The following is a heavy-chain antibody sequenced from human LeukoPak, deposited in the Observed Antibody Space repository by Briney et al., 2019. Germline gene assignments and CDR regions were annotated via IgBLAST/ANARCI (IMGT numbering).Heavy chain of an antibody. CDR3: ARMEYYFDH. V-gene: IGHV4-59*01. CDR2: IYYSGSS. CDR1: SGSISSYY. Sequence: SEALSLTCTVSSGSISSYYWSWIRQPPGKGLEWIGYIYYSGSSNYNPSLKSRVTMSVDMSEKEFSLRVSSVTAADTAVYYCARMEYYFDHWGQGTLVTVSS. J-gene: IGHJ4*02. D-gene: IGHD3-3*01.